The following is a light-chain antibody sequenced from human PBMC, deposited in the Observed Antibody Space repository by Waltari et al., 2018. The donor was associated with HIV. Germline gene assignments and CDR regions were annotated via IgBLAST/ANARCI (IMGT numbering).Light chain of an antibody. CDR1: SSDIGAYNY. CDR2: YVS. CDR3: ASHAGSKDV. J-gene: IGLJ2*01. Sequence: QSALTQPPSASGSPGQSVTISCTGTSSDIGAYNYVSWFQQHPGKAPKLMNFYVSKRLSGVPDRFSGSKSGNTASLTVSGLQAEDEADYYCASHAGSKDVFGGGTKLTVL. V-gene: IGLV2-8*01.